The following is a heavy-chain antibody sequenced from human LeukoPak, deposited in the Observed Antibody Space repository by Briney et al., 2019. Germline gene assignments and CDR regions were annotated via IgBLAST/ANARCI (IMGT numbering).Heavy chain of an antibody. CDR2: INPSGHWT. D-gene: IGHD2-21*02. CDR1: GYTFTNYY. Sequence: ASVKVSCKAFGYTFTNYYMHWVRQAPGQGLEWMGLINPSGHWTSYAQKFQGRVTLTRDVSTSTDYLELSSLRSEDTAVYYCARDNSVRDTAWWFDPWGQGTLVTVSS. J-gene: IGHJ5*02. CDR3: ARDNSVRDTAWWFDP. V-gene: IGHV1-46*01.